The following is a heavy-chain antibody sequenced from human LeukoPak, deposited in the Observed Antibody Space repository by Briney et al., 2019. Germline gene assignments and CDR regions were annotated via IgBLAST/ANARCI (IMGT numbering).Heavy chain of an antibody. D-gene: IGHD3-10*01. CDR3: ARYELGPAYFDY. Sequence: KSGGSLRLSCAASGFTFSSYSMNWVRQAPGKGLEWVSSISSSSSYIYYADSVKGRFTISRDNAKNSLYLQMNSLRAEDTAVYYCARYELGPAYFDYWGQGTLVTVSS. V-gene: IGHV3-21*01. CDR1: GFTFSSYS. J-gene: IGHJ4*02. CDR2: ISSSSSYI.